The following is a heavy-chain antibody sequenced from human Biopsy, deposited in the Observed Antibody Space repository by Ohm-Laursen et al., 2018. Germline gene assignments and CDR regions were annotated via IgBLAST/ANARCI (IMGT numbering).Heavy chain of an antibody. V-gene: IGHV1-46*01. Sequence: ASVKVSCKASGYSFTSYYMHWARQAPGQGLEWMGMINPSGSTTSYPQIFQGRVTMTRDTSKSTVHMELSSLRSADTAVYFCARNTGWYGDLYYFDYWGQGTLVTVSS. J-gene: IGHJ4*02. D-gene: IGHD6-19*01. CDR1: GYSFTSYY. CDR2: INPSGSTT. CDR3: ARNTGWYGDLYYFDY.